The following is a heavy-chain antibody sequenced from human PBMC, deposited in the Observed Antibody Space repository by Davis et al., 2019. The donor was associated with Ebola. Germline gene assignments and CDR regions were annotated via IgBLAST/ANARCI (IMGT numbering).Heavy chain of an antibody. J-gene: IGHJ4*02. CDR3: AIHGDAGF. CDR2: INQNGRSK. CDR1: GFIFTNYW. V-gene: IGHV3-7*01. Sequence: PGGSLRLSCAASGFIFTNYWMSWVRQAPGKGLEWVANINQNGRSKGYVDSVKGRFTISRDNAKNSLYLQMNSLRVEDTATYYCAIHGDAGFGGQGTLVTVS. D-gene: IGHD4-17*01.